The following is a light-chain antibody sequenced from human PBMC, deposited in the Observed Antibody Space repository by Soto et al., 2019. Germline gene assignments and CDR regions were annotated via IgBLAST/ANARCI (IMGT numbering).Light chain of an antibody. CDR1: SSNIGAGYD. V-gene: IGLV1-40*01. Sequence: QSVLTQPPSVSGAPGQRVTTSCTGSSSNIGAGYDVHWYQQLPGTAPKLHIYGNSNRPSGVPDRFSGSKSGTSASLAITGLQAEDEADYYCQSYDSSLSGYVFGTGTKVTVL. CDR2: GNS. CDR3: QSYDSSLSGYV. J-gene: IGLJ1*01.